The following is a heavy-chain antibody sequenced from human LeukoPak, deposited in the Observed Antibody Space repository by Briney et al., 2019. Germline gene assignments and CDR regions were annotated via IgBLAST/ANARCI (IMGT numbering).Heavy chain of an antibody. V-gene: IGHV3-23*01. Sequence: AGGSLRLSCAASGFTFSSYAMSWVRQAPGKGLEWVSAISGSGGSTYYADSVKGRFTISRDNSKNTLYLQMNSLRAEDTAVYYCAKDRMGTLLFDYWGQGTLVTVSS. CDR3: AKDRMGTLLFDY. CDR1: GFTFSSYA. J-gene: IGHJ4*02. CDR2: ISGSGGST. D-gene: IGHD7-27*01.